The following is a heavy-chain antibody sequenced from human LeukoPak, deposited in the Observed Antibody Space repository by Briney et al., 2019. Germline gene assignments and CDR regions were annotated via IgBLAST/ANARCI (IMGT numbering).Heavy chain of an antibody. D-gene: IGHD4-17*01. Sequence: SETLSLTCAVSGGSISSGGYSWSRIRQPPGKGLEWIGYIYHSGSTYYNPSLKSRVTISVDRSKNQFSLKLSSVTAADTAVYYCARLATVTTHFDYWGQGTLVTVSS. V-gene: IGHV4-30-2*01. CDR1: GGSISSGGYS. CDR3: ARLATVTTHFDY. CDR2: IYHSGST. J-gene: IGHJ4*02.